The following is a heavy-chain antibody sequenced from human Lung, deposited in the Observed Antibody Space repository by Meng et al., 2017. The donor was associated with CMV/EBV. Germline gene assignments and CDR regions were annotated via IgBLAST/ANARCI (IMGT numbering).Heavy chain of an antibody. CDR3: ARGITGTTYYYYYYGMDV. J-gene: IGHJ6*02. V-gene: IGHV4-30-4*08. Sequence: LXXTVSGGSISSGDYYWSWIRQPPGKGLEWIGYIYYSGSTYYNPSLKSRVTISVDTSKNQFSLKLSSVTAADTAVYYCARGITGTTYYYYYYGMDVWGQGXTVTVSS. CDR1: GGSISSGDYY. D-gene: IGHD1-7*01. CDR2: IYYSGST.